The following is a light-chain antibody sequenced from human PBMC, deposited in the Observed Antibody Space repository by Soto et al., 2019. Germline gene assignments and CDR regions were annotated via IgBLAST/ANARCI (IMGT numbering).Light chain of an antibody. J-gene: IGKJ1*01. CDR1: QGIRND. Sequence: AIQMTQSPSSLSASVGDRVTITCRASQGIRNDLGWYQQKPGKAPKLLIYAASSLQSWVPSRFSGSGSGTDFTLTTSSLQPEDFASYYCIQDYNYPRTFGQGTKVEIK. CDR3: IQDYNYPRT. V-gene: IGKV1-6*01. CDR2: AAS.